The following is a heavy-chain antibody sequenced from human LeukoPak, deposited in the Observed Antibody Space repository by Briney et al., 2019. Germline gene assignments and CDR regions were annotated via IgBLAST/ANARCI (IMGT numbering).Heavy chain of an antibody. Sequence: SETLSLTCAVYGGSFGGYYWSWIRQPPGKGLEWIGEINHSGSTNYNPSLKSRVTISIDTSKNQFSLKLSSVTAADTAIYYCARPFLRFSSGWHFDYWGQGILVTVSS. V-gene: IGHV4-34*01. J-gene: IGHJ4*02. CDR3: ARPFLRFSSGWHFDY. CDR1: GGSFGGYY. D-gene: IGHD6-19*01. CDR2: INHSGST.